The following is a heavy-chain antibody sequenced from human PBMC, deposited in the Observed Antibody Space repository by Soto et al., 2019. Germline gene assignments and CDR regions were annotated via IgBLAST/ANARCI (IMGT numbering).Heavy chain of an antibody. CDR1: GGTFSSYA. V-gene: IGHV1-69*01. CDR3: ERHPTTPHIAVARQYYYYGMDV. J-gene: IGHJ6*02. D-gene: IGHD6-19*01. CDR2: IIPIYGTA. Sequence: QVQLVQSGAEVKKPGSSVKVSCKASGGTFSSYAISWVRQAPGQGLEWMGGIIPIYGTANYAQKFQGRVTITADESTSTAYMELSSLKYEDTSVYYCERHPTTPHIAVARQYYYYGMDVWGQGTTVTVSS.